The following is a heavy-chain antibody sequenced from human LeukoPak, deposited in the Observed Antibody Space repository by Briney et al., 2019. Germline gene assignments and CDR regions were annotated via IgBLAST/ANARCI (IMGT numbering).Heavy chain of an antibody. Sequence: SETLSLTCTVSGGSISSSSYYWGWIRQPPGKGLEWIGEINHSGSTNYNPSLKSRVTISVDTSKNQFSLKLSSVTAADTAVYYCARVGDFWSGYYAKYNWFDPWGQGTLVTVSS. J-gene: IGHJ5*02. CDR3: ARVGDFWSGYYAKYNWFDP. CDR1: GGSISSSSYY. D-gene: IGHD3-3*01. CDR2: INHSGST. V-gene: IGHV4-39*07.